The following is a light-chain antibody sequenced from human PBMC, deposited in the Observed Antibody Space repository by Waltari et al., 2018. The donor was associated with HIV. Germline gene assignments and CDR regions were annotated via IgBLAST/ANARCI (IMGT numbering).Light chain of an antibody. J-gene: IGLJ1*01. Sequence: SYELTQPPSVSVAPGQPATVTCGGANIASYSVHWYQQKPGQAPVLVVYGDSERPSGIPERFAGSNSDNTATLTISRVAAGDEAAYYCQVWDTFSDRYVFGAGTEVTVL. CDR3: QVWDTFSDRYV. V-gene: IGLV3-21*02. CDR1: NIASYS. CDR2: GDS.